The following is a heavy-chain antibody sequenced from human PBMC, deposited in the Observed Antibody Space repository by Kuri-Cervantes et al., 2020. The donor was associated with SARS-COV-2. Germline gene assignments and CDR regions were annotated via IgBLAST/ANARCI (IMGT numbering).Heavy chain of an antibody. CDR3: ARDYRGSYGY. D-gene: IGHD1-14*01. CDR1: GFTFSSYW. V-gene: IGHV3-66*01. CDR2: IYSGGST. Sequence: GESLKISCAASGFTFSSYWMSWVRQAPGKGLEWVSVIYSGGSTYYADSVKGRFTISRDNSKNTLYLQMNSLRAEDTAVYYCARDYRGSYGYWGQGTLVT. J-gene: IGHJ4*02.